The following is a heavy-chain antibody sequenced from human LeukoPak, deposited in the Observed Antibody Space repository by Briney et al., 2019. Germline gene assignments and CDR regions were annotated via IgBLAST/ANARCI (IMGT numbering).Heavy chain of an antibody. D-gene: IGHD3-3*01. CDR2: ISYDGSNK. CDR1: GFTFSSYG. J-gene: IGHJ3*02. CDR3: AKDRRFLEQRDAFDI. V-gene: IGHV3-30*18. Sequence: PGGSLRLSCAASGFTFSSYGMHWVRQAPGKGLEWVAVISYDGSNKYYADSVKGRFTISRDNSKNTLYLQMNSLRAEDTAVYYCAKDRRFLEQRDAFDIWGQGTMVTVSS.